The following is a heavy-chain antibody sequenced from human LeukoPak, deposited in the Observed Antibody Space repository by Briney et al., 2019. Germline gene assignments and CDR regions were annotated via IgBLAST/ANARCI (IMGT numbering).Heavy chain of an antibody. D-gene: IGHD6-13*01. CDR1: GYTFTSYY. Sequence: ASVKVSCKASGYTFTSYYMHWVRQAPGQGLEWMGIINPSGGSTSYAQKFQGRVTMTRDMSTSTVYMELSSLRSEDTAVYYCARVSSSWYMRFDPWGQGTLVTVSS. CDR2: INPSGGST. V-gene: IGHV1-46*01. CDR3: ARVSSSWYMRFDP. J-gene: IGHJ5*02.